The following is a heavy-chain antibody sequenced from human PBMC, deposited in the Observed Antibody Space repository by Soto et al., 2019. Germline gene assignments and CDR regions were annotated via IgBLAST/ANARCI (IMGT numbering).Heavy chain of an antibody. Sequence: GGSLRLSCAASGFTFSNYAMTWVRQAPGKGLDWVSALSGSGVSTYYADSVTGRFTISRDNSKNTVCLQMNSLRAEDTAVYYCAKIESRFYYDSSGYYPFDYWGQGTLVTVSS. CDR3: AKIESRFYYDSSGYYPFDY. V-gene: IGHV3-23*01. CDR1: GFTFSNYA. J-gene: IGHJ4*02. CDR2: LSGSGVST. D-gene: IGHD3-22*01.